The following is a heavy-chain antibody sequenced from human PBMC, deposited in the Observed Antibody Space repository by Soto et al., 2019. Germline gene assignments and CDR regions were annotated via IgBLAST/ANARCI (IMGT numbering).Heavy chain of an antibody. CDR2: IIPILGIA. CDR1: GGTFSSYT. D-gene: IGHD3-22*01. CDR3: ARDKDTMIVGEKDY. J-gene: IGHJ4*02. Sequence: QVQLVQSGAEVKKPGSSVKVSCKASGGTFSSYTISWVRQAPGQGLEWMGRIIPILGIANYAQKFQGRVTITADKSTSTAYMELSSLRSEDTAVYYCARDKDTMIVGEKDYWGQGTLVTVSS. V-gene: IGHV1-69*08.